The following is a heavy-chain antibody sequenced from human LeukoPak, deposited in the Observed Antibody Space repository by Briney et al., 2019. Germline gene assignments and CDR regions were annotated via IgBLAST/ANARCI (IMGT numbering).Heavy chain of an antibody. J-gene: IGHJ2*01. Sequence: SETLSLTCTVSGGSISTYSWSWIRQPPGMGLEWIGDIHYTGSANYNPPLRGRVTISVDTSKNQFSLKLNSVTAADTAMYYCARRSSTTYWYFDLWGRGPLVVVSS. CDR1: GGSISTYS. D-gene: IGHD1-26*01. CDR3: ARRSSTTYWYFDL. CDR2: IHYTGSA. V-gene: IGHV4-59*01.